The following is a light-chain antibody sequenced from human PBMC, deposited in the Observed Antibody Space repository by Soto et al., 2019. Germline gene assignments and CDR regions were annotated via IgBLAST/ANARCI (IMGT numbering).Light chain of an antibody. CDR2: AAS. V-gene: IGKV1-39*01. CDR1: QSISNY. CDR3: QQSYSTPT. J-gene: IGKJ2*01. Sequence: DIQMTQSPSSLSASVGDRVTITCRASQSISNYLNWYQQKPGKAPKLLIYAASSLQSGVPSRFSGSGSGTDFTLTISSLQPEDFVTYYCQQSYSTPTFGQGTKLEIK.